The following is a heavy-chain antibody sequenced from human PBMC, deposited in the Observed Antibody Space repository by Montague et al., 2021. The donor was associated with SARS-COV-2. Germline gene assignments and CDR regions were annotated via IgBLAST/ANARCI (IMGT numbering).Heavy chain of an antibody. Sequence: SETLSLTCTVSGGPISPYYWSWIRQSPGKGLECIGYTSYSGSTDYNPSLKSRVTISIDTSKNQFSLKLSSVTAADTAVYYCARHALGYFDWLNEGYFDYWGQGTLVSVSS. J-gene: IGHJ4*02. CDR2: TSYSGST. CDR1: GGPISPYY. D-gene: IGHD3-9*01. CDR3: ARHALGYFDWLNEGYFDY. V-gene: IGHV4-59*08.